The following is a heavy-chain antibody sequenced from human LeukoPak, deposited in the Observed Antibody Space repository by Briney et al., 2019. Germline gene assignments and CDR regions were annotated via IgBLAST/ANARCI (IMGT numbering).Heavy chain of an antibody. Sequence: GGSLRLSCAASGFTFSSYSMNWVRQATVKGLEWVSSISSSSSYIYYAASVKGRFTISRDNAKNSLYLQMNSLRAEDTAVYYCARAQGFGELFAYWGQGTLVTVSS. V-gene: IGHV3-21*01. CDR2: ISSSSSYI. J-gene: IGHJ4*02. D-gene: IGHD3-10*01. CDR3: ARAQGFGELFAY. CDR1: GFTFSSYS.